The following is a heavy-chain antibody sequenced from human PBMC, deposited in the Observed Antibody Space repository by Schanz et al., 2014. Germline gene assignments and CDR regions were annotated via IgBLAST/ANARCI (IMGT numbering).Heavy chain of an antibody. CDR1: GYSFGGYS. CDR3: ARSLFDGPPFDL. J-gene: IGHJ4*02. CDR2: INPNTDGT. Sequence: QVQLVQSGAEMKKPGASAKVSCKASGYSFGGYSMQWVRQAPGQGLEWMGRINPNTDGTIYAQKFQGRVTVTSDSSISTAYMELSTLTSDDTAVYYCARSLFDGPPFDLWGQGTLVTVSS. V-gene: IGHV1-2*06. D-gene: IGHD2-8*01.